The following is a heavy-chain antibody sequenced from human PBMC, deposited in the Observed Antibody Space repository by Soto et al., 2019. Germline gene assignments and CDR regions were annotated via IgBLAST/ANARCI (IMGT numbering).Heavy chain of an antibody. Sequence: ASVKVSFKASGYTFTSYGISWVRQAPGQGLEWMGWISAYNGNTNYAQKLQGRVTMTTDTSTSTAYMELRSLRSDDTAVYYCARDLVVVTAWNYGMDVWGQGTTVTVSS. CDR1: GYTFTSYG. V-gene: IGHV1-18*04. J-gene: IGHJ6*02. D-gene: IGHD2-21*02. CDR2: ISAYNGNT. CDR3: ARDLVVVTAWNYGMDV.